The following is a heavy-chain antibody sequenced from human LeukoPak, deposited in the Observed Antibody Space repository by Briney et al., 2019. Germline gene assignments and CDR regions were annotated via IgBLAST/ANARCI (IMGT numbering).Heavy chain of an antibody. V-gene: IGHV3-23*01. CDR2: ISGSGGST. D-gene: IGHD6-6*01. J-gene: IGHJ4*02. CDR3: VPQAARIRPYYFDY. CDR1: GFTFSSYS. Sequence: GGSLRLSCAASGFTFSSYSMNWVRQAPGKGLEWVSAISGSGGSTYYADSVKGRFTISRDNSKNTLYLQMNSLRAEDTAVYYCVPQAARIRPYYFDYWGQGTLVTVSS.